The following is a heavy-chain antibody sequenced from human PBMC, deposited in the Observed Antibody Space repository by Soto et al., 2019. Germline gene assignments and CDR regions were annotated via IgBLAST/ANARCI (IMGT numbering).Heavy chain of an antibody. J-gene: IGHJ6*02. CDR3: AASCVACGGFNYYGMDV. CDR2: IYYSGTT. CDR1: GGSISSGGYY. D-gene: IGHD2-21*01. V-gene: IGHV4-31*03. Sequence: PSETLSLTCTVPGGSISSGGYYWYWIRQHPGKGLEWIGYIYYSGTTYYNPSLKSRVTISVDTSKNQFSLKLSSVTAADTAVYYCAASCVACGGFNYYGMDVWGQGTTVTVSS.